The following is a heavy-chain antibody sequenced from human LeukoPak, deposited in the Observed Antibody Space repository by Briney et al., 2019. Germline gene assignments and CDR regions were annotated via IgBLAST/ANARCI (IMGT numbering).Heavy chain of an antibody. V-gene: IGHV4-39*01. CDR2: IYYSGST. CDR3: AKHHSTAAPFDY. CDR1: GGSISSSSYY. D-gene: IGHD6-6*01. Sequence: SETLSLTCTVSGGSISSSSYYWGWIRQPPGKGLEWIGSIYYSGSTYYNPSLKSRVTISVDTSKNQFSLKLSSVTAADTAVYYCAKHHSTAAPFDYWGQGTLVTVSS. J-gene: IGHJ4*02.